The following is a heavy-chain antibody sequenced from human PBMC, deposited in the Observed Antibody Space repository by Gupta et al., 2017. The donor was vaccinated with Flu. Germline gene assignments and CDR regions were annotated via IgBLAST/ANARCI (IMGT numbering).Heavy chain of an antibody. CDR2: IYSDGSS. D-gene: IGHD1-1*01. CDR3: ARVTYTSSSTGDWIDP. CDR1: GFTISTNY. J-gene: IGHJ5*02. Sequence: EVNLVESGGGLLQPGGSLRLLCAASGFTISTNYLTWVRQATGKGLEWVSVIYSDGSSYYGDSVRGRVSISRDNAKDTVYLQMNNLRTEDTAMYYCARVTYTSSSTGDWIDPWGQGALVTVSS. V-gene: IGHV3-66*02.